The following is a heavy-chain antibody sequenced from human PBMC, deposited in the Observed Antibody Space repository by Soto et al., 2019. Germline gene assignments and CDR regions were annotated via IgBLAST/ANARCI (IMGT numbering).Heavy chain of an antibody. CDR1: GYTFTNYG. CDR3: AREGEMPYYYYGLDV. V-gene: IGHV1-18*01. D-gene: IGHD3-16*01. J-gene: IGHJ6*02. CDR2: ISPYNGNT. Sequence: GASVKVSCKASGYTFTNYGITWVRQAPGQGLEWMGWISPYNGNTNYAQKFQGRVTMTTDTSTSTVYMELGSLRSDDTAVYYCAREGEMPYYYYGLDVWGQGTTVTVS.